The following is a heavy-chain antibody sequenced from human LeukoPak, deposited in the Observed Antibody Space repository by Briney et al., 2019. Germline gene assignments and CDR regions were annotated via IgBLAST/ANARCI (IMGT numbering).Heavy chain of an antibody. CDR2: IIPILGIA. V-gene: IGHV1-69*04. CDR3: ARDGGRIYPSPMGSSGWLFDY. D-gene: IGHD6-19*01. Sequence: GASVKVSCKASGGTFSSYAISWVRQAPGQGLEWMGRIIPILGIANYAQKFQGRVTITADKSTSTAYTELSSLRSEDTAVYYCARDGGRIYPSPMGSSGWLFDYWGQGTLVTVSS. J-gene: IGHJ4*02. CDR1: GGTFSSYA.